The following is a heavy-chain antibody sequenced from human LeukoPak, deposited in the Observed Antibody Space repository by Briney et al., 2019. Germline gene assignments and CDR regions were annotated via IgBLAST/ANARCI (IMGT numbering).Heavy chain of an antibody. CDR1: GFTFSSYA. CDR2: ISYDGSNK. CDR3: ARAWTTVTTRGAFDI. J-gene: IGHJ3*02. Sequence: GGSLRLSCAASGFTFSSYAMHWVRRAPGKGLEWVAVISYDGSNKYYADSVKGRFTISGDNSKNTLYLQMNSLRAEDTAVYYCARAWTTVTTRGAFDIWGQGTMVTVSS. D-gene: IGHD4-17*01. V-gene: IGHV3-30-3*01.